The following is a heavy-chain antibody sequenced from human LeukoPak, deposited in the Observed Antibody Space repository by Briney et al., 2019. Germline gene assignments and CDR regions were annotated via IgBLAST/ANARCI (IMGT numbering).Heavy chain of an antibody. CDR3: AKGGNSRDYYYYMDV. V-gene: IGHV3-53*01. CDR2: IYSGGST. J-gene: IGHJ6*03. D-gene: IGHD4-23*01. Sequence: GGSLRLSCAASGFTFSSYWMNWLRQAPGKGLEWVSVIYSGGSTYYADSVKGRFTISRDNSKNTLYLQMNSLRAEDTAVYYCAKGGNSRDYYYYMDVWGKGTTVTVSS. CDR1: GFTFSSYW.